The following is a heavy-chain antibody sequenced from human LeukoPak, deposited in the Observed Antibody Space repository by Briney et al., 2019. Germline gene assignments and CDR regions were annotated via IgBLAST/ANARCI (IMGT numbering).Heavy chain of an antibody. CDR2: IKQDESEE. D-gene: IGHD3-3*01. Sequence: PGGSLRLSCEAAGFSFSGYWMSWVRQAPGKGPEWVANIKQDESEEYYVDSVKGRFTISRDNAKNSLYLQMNSLRVEDTAVYFCARDKKDYDFWSGYLSYYYYMDVWGKGTTVTVSS. J-gene: IGHJ6*03. CDR1: GFSFSGYW. V-gene: IGHV3-7*01. CDR3: ARDKKDYDFWSGYLSYYYYMDV.